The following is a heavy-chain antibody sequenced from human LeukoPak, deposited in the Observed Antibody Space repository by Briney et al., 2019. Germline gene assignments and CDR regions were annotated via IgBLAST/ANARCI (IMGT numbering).Heavy chain of an antibody. J-gene: IGHJ1*01. CDR1: EFTFSDYW. CDR2: IKGDDTET. V-gene: IGHV3-74*01. Sequence: GGSLRLSCAASEFTFSDYWMHWVRQAPGKGLVWVSRIKGDDTETTYADSVKGRFTISRDNAKNTVYLQMNSLRAEDTAVYYCAKKKGAAYYYDSSGSPGEYFQHWGQGTLVTVSS. CDR3: AKKKGAAYYYDSSGSPGEYFQH. D-gene: IGHD3-22*01.